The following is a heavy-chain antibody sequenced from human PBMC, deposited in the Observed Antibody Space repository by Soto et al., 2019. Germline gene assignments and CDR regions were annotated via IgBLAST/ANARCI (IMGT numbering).Heavy chain of an antibody. D-gene: IGHD3-10*01. Sequence: PSETLSLTCTVSGGSISSHYWRWIRQPPEKELERIGYIYYSGSTNYNPSLKSRVTISVDTSKNQFSLKLCSVTAADTAVYYCASGLVRGVMLRPVDYWGQGTLVTVSS. CDR3: ASGLVRGVMLRPVDY. CDR1: GGSISSHY. CDR2: IYYSGST. J-gene: IGHJ4*02. V-gene: IGHV4-59*08.